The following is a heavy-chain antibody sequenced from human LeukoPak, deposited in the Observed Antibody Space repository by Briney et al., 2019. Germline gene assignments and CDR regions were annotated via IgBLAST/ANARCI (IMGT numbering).Heavy chain of an antibody. Sequence: SETLSLTCGVSGYSLSSGYYWGWIRQPPGEGLEWIGGIYHSGSTYSNPSLKSRVTISVDTSKNQFSLKLRSVTAADTALYYCARRDSGEWFHDAFDIWGQGTRVTVSS. V-gene: IGHV4-38-2*01. CDR1: GYSLSSGYY. D-gene: IGHD3-3*01. CDR2: IYHSGST. J-gene: IGHJ3*02. CDR3: ARRDSGEWFHDAFDI.